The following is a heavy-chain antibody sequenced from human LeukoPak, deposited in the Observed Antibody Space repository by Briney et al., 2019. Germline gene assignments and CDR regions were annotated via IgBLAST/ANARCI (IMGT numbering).Heavy chain of an antibody. D-gene: IGHD2-15*01. Sequence: SDTLSLTCTVSGRSISRYYWSWIRQPPGKGLEWIGYIYYCGSTNYNPSLKSRVTISVGTSKNQFSLKLSSVTAADTAVYYCARWPGVAATLYGMDVWGQGTTVTVSS. J-gene: IGHJ6*02. CDR3: ARWPGVAATLYGMDV. CDR2: IYYCGST. CDR1: GRSISRYY. V-gene: IGHV4-59*07.